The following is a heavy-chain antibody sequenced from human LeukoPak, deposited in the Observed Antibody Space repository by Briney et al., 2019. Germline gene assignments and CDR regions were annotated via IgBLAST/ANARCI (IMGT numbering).Heavy chain of an antibody. CDR3: ARGFAASGSYPTHWFDP. CDR2: INPNSGGT. V-gene: IGHV1-2*02. CDR1: GYTFTGYY. Sequence: ASVKVSCKASGYTFTGYYMHWVRQAPGQGLEWMGWINPNSGGTNYAQKFQGRVTMTRDTSISTAYMELSSLRSEDTAVYYCARGFAASGSYPTHWFDPWGQGTLVTVSS. J-gene: IGHJ5*02. D-gene: IGHD3-10*01.